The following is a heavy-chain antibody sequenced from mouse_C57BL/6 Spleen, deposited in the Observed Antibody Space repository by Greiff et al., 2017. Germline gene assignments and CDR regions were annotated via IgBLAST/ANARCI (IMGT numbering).Heavy chain of an antibody. Sequence: EVHLVESGGGLVQPKGSLKLSCAASGFTFNPSAMHWVRQAPGTGLEWVARIRSKSSNYATYYADSVKDRFTITRDESQSMLYLQMNDLKTEDTAMYYSVRDLYYGSSPAMDYGGQGTSVTGSS. V-gene: IGHV10-3*01. CDR3: VRDLYYGSSPAMDY. CDR1: GFTFNPSA. J-gene: IGHJ4*01. D-gene: IGHD1-1*01. CDR2: IRSKSSNYAT.